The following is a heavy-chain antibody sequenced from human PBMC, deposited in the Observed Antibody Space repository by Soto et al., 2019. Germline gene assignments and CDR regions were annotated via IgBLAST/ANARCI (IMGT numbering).Heavy chain of an antibody. Sequence: QLQLQESGSGLVKPSQTLSLTCAVSGGSISSGGYSWSWIRQPPGKGLEWIGYIYHSGSTYYNPSLKSRVTLSVDRSKNQFSLKLSSVTAADTAVYYCARGNDFWSGLNWFDPWGQGTLVTVSS. CDR1: GGSISSGGYS. CDR2: IYHSGST. V-gene: IGHV4-30-2*01. D-gene: IGHD3-3*01. CDR3: ARGNDFWSGLNWFDP. J-gene: IGHJ5*02.